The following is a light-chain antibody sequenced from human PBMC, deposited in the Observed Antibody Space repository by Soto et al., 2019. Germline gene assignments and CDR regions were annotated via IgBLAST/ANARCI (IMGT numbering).Light chain of an antibody. CDR2: EVS. CDR3: TSFASTYTHAL. Sequence: QSALTQPASVSGSPGQSITISCTGTSSDVGGYNYVSWYQHHPGKAPKLMLYEVSKRPSGVSNRFSGSKSGDTASLIISGLQAEDEADYYCTSFASTYTHALFGGGTKLTVL. V-gene: IGLV2-14*01. CDR1: SSDVGGYNY. J-gene: IGLJ2*01.